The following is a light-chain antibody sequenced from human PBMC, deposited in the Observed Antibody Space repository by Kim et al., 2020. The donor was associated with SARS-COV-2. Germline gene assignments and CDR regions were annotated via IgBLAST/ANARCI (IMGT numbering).Light chain of an antibody. V-gene: IGLV1-44*01. J-gene: IGLJ2*01. CDR1: TSNIGSTT. Sequence: GQTVTISCSGITSNIGSTTVNGYQQFPGTAPKLLIFSNDQRPSGVPDRFSGSKSGTSASLAISGLQSEDEADYYCAAWDDSLDGPSFGGGTQLTVL. CDR3: AAWDDSLDGPS. CDR2: SND.